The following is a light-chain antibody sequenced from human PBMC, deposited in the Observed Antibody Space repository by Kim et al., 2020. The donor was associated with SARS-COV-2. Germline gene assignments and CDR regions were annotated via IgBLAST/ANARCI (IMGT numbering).Light chain of an antibody. CDR3: QVWDSSSDPWV. Sequence: SYELTQPPSVLVAPGQTARITCGGNNIGSKSVHWFQQKPGQAPVLVIYYDSDRPSGIPERFSGSNSGNTATLTISRVEAGDEADYYCQVWDSSSDPWVFG. V-gene: IGLV3-21*04. J-gene: IGLJ3*02. CDR2: YDS. CDR1: NIGSKS.